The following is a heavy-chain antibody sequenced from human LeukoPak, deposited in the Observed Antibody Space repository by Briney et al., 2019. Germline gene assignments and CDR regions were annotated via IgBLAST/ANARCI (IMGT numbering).Heavy chain of an antibody. D-gene: IGHD2-15*01. V-gene: IGHV4-59*01. Sequence: SETLSLTCTVSGGSMRYYYWSWIRQSPGKGLEWIGYIYYNGSTNYNPSLKSRVTISVDMSKNQFSLKMSSVTAADTAVYYCARKGGLFDYWGQARLVTVSS. CDR1: GGSMRYYY. J-gene: IGHJ4*02. CDR3: ARKGGLFDY. CDR2: IYYNGST.